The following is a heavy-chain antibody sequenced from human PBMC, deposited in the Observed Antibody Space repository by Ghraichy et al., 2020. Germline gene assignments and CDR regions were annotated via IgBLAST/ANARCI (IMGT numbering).Heavy chain of an antibody. Sequence: GGSLRLSCAASGFTFDDYTMHWVRQAPGKGLEWVSLISWDGGSTYYADSVKGRFTISRDNSKNSLYLQMNSLRTEDTALYYCATGGSSYADYWGQGTLVTVSS. V-gene: IGHV3-43*01. CDR1: GFTFDDYT. D-gene: IGHD6-13*01. J-gene: IGHJ4*02. CDR2: ISWDGGST. CDR3: ATGGSSYADY.